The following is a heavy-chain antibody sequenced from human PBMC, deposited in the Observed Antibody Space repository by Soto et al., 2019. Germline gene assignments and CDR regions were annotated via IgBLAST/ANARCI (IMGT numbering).Heavy chain of an antibody. Sequence: SETLSLTCSVSGDSGSSGDYYWRWIRQPPGKGLEWIGHVYFSGSTNYIPSLKSRITMSVDTAKNQFSLKLNSVTAADTAVYYCARIPVDTYMIYWSDPWGQGTQVTSPQ. J-gene: IGHJ5*02. CDR2: VYFSGST. D-gene: IGHD3-16*01. V-gene: IGHV4-61*08. CDR3: ARIPVDTYMIYWSDP. CDR1: GDSGSSGDYY.